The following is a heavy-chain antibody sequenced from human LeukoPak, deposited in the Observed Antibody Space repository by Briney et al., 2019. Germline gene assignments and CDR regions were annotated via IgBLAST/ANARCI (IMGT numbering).Heavy chain of an antibody. CDR3: ARGPGSRGIFDY. D-gene: IGHD3-10*01. J-gene: IGHJ4*02. CDR1: GFTVSAHY. V-gene: IGHV3-53*01. CDR2: LYTGGDT. Sequence: GGSLRLSCAVSGFTVSAHYMSWVRQAPGKGLECVSFLYTGGDTYYADSVKGRFTISRDNSKNTLYLQMNSLRAEDTAVYYCARGPGSRGIFDYWGQGTLVTVSS.